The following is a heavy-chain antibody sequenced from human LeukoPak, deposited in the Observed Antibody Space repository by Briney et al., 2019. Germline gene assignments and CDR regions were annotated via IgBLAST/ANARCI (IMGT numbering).Heavy chain of an antibody. V-gene: IGHV3-74*01. D-gene: IGHD2-2*01. CDR1: GFTFSSYW. CDR3: ARNLVPTAMNCWFDP. J-gene: IGHJ5*02. CDR2: INTDGSST. Sequence: GRSLRLSCAASGFTFSSYWMHWVRQAPGKGLVWVSRINTDGSSTSYADSVKGRFTISRDNAKNTLYLQMNSLRAEDTAVYYCARNLVPTAMNCWFDPWGQGTLVTVSS.